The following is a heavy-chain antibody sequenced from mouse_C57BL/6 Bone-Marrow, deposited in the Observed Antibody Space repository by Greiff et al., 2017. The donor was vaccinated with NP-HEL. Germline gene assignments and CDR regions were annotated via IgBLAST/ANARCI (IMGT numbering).Heavy chain of an antibody. J-gene: IGHJ4*01. CDR1: GYTFTDYN. CDR2: INPNNGGT. CDR3: ARESRYDYYAMDY. V-gene: IGHV1-18*01. Sequence: EVQLQQSGPELVKPGASVKIPCKASGYTFTDYNMDWVKQSHGKSLEWIGDINPNNGGTIYNQKFKGKATLTVAKSSSTAYMELRSLTSEDTAVYYCARESRYDYYAMDYWGQGTSVTVSS.